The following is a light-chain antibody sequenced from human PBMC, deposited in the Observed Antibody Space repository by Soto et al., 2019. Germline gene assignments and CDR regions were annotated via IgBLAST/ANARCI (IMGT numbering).Light chain of an antibody. J-gene: IGLJ2*01. CDR1: SSDVGGYNF. V-gene: IGLV2-8*01. CDR2: DVT. Sequence: QSVLTQPPSASGSPGQSVTISCTGASSDVGGYNFVSWYQQHPGKAPKLMIYDVTKRPSGVPDRFSGSKSGNSASLTVSGLQADDEADYYCSSYAGSSVPVAFGGGTTLTVL. CDR3: SSYAGSSVPVA.